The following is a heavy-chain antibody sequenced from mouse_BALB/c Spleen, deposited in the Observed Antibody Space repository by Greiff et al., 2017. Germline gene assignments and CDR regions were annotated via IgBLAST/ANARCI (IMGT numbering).Heavy chain of an antibody. Sequence: EVKVEESGPGLVKPSQSLSLTCTVTGYSITSDYAWNWIRQFPGNKLEWMGYISYSGSTSYNPSLKSRISITRDTSKNQFFLQLNSVTTEDTATYYCARLAYYGNYDYAMDYWGQGTSVTVSS. CDR3: ARLAYYGNYDYAMDY. V-gene: IGHV3-2*02. J-gene: IGHJ4*01. CDR2: ISYSGST. D-gene: IGHD2-10*01. CDR1: GYSITSDYA.